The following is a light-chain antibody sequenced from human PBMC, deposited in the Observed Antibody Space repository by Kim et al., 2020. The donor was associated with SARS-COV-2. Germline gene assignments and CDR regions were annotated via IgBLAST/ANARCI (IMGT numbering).Light chain of an antibody. Sequence: SESVGDRVTITCRASQSISRWLAWDQQKPGKAPKLLIYDVSSLESGVPTRFSGSGSGKEFTLTISSLQPDDFATYYCQQYSSYSWTFGQGTKV. CDR3: QQYSSYSWT. CDR2: DVS. CDR1: QSISRW. J-gene: IGKJ1*01. V-gene: IGKV1-5*01.